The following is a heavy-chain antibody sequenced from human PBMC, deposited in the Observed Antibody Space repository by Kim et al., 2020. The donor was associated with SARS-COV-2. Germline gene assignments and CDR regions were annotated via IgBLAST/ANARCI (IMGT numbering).Heavy chain of an antibody. CDR2: IYYSGST. CDR3: ARMGLGLAGSMIVGVWGYYYGMDV. CDR1: GGSISSSSYY. D-gene: IGHD3-22*01. J-gene: IGHJ6*02. V-gene: IGHV4-39*01. Sequence: SETLSLTCTVSGGSISSSSYYWGWIRQPPGKGLEWIGSIYYSGSTYYNPSLKSRVTISVDTSKNQFSLKLSSVTAADTAVHYCARMGLGLAGSMIVGVWGYYYGMDVWGQGTTVTVS.